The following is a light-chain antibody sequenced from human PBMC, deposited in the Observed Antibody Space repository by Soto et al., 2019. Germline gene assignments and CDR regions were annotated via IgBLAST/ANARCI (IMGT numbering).Light chain of an antibody. CDR1: ESMDNW. CDR2: AAS. CDR3: QQYHTDWT. V-gene: IGKV1-5*01. J-gene: IGKJ1*01. Sequence: DIQVTQSPSTLTASVGDAVTITCRASESMDNWLAWYQQKPGKAPKLLIFAASTLVRGVPSKFSGRGSGTEFTLTISSLQADDFATYYCQQYHTDWTFGQGTKVEIK.